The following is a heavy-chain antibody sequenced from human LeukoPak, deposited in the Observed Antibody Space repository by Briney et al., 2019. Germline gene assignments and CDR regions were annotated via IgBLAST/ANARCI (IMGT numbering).Heavy chain of an antibody. V-gene: IGHV4-4*07. J-gene: IGHJ6*03. CDR1: GGSISSYY. D-gene: IGHD2-2*02. CDR2: IYTSGST. Sequence: SETLSLTCTVSGGSISSYYWSWIRQPAGKGLEWIGRIYTSGSTNYNPALKSRVTMSVDTSKNQFSLKLSSVTAADTAVYYCARDQYCSSTSCYTGGFTSYYYYYMDVWGKGTTVTVSS. CDR3: ARDQYCSSTSCYTGGFTSYYYYYMDV.